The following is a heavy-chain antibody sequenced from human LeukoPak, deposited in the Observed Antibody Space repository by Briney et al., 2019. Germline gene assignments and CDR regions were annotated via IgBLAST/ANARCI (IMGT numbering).Heavy chain of an antibody. V-gene: IGHV1-8*03. CDR3: ARASGYSYGYGTQGY. CDR1: GYTFTSYD. D-gene: IGHD5-18*01. Sequence: ASVKVSCKASGYTFTSYDINWVRQATGKGPEWMGWMNPNSGNTGYAQKFQGRVTITRNTSISTAYMELSSLRSEDTAVYYCARASGYSYGYGTQGYWGQGTLVTVSS. CDR2: MNPNSGNT. J-gene: IGHJ4*02.